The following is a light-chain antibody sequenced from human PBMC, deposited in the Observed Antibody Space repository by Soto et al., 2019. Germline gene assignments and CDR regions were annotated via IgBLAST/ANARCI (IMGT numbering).Light chain of an antibody. CDR3: QQRSNWPF. Sequence: EIVLTQSPATLSLSPGERATLSCRASQSVSSYLAWYQQKPGQAPRLLIYDASNRATGISARFSGSGSGTDFTLAISSLEPEDFAVYYCQQRSNWPFFGQGTRLEIK. V-gene: IGKV3-11*01. CDR2: DAS. J-gene: IGKJ5*01. CDR1: QSVSSY.